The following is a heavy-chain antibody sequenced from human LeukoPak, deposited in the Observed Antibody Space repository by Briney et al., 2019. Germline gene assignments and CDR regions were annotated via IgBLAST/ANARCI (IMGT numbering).Heavy chain of an antibody. D-gene: IGHD5-24*01. V-gene: IGHV1-2*02. CDR2: INPNSGGT. Sequence: ASVKVSCKASGYTFTGNYMLWVRQAPGQGLEWMGGINPNSGGTNCAQKFQGRVIMTRDTSTSTAYMELSRLRSDDTAVYYCARANYALDAFDIWGQGTMVTVSS. CDR3: ARANYALDAFDI. CDR1: GYTFTGNY. J-gene: IGHJ3*02.